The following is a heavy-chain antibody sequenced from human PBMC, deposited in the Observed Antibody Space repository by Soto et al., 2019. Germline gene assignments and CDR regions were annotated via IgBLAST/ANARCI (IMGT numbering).Heavy chain of an antibody. D-gene: IGHD2-15*01. J-gene: IGHJ4*02. Sequence: QVHLVESGGGVVQPGRSLRLSCAASGFSFSTYGMHWVRQAPGKGLEWVAVISHDGSNKFYADSVKGRFTISRDNSMNTLYLQMTSLRAEDTGVYYCAKDWGGYCSGRSCYYFDFWGQGTLVTVSS. CDR3: AKDWGGYCSGRSCYYFDF. CDR1: GFSFSTYG. CDR2: ISHDGSNK. V-gene: IGHV3-30*18.